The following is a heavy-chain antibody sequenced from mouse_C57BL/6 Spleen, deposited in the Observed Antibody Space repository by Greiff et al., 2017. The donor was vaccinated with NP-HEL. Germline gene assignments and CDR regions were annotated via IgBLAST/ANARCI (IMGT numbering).Heavy chain of an antibody. V-gene: IGHV5-12*01. J-gene: IGHJ4*01. CDR2: ISNGGGST. CDR3: ARHDEGYAMDY. CDR1: GFTFSDYY. Sequence: EVKLVESGGGLVQPGGSLKLSCAASGFTFSDYYMYWVRQTPEKRLEWVAYISNGGGSTYYPDTVKGRFTISRDNAKNTLYLQMSRLKSEDTAMYYCARHDEGYAMDYWGQGTSVTVSS.